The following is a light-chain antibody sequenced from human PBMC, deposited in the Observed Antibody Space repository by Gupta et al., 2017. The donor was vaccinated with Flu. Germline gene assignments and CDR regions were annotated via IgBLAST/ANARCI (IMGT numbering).Light chain of an antibody. CDR1: SPNIRTNT. CDR3: AAWDSSLNGVV. J-gene: IGLJ2*01. Sequence: SVTISSSGTSPNIRTNTVNWYQQLPGTAPNLLIYNNNQRPSGVPDRFSGSKSGTSASLAISGLQSEDEADYYCAAWDSSLNGVVFGGGTKLTVL. CDR2: NNN. V-gene: IGLV1-44*01.